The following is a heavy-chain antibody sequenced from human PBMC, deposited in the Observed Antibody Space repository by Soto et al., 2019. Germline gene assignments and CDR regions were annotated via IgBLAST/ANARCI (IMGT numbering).Heavy chain of an antibody. V-gene: IGHV3-15*01. Sequence: EVQLVESGGGLVKPGGSRRLSCAASGFIFTSAFMSWVRQTPGKGLEWVARIKSKAAGGTIDYAAPVKDRFTISRDDFQNTVSLQMDSLKAEDTGLYYCTTGDYWGQGILVTVSS. CDR3: TTGDY. J-gene: IGHJ4*02. CDR1: GFIFTSAF. CDR2: IKSKAAGGTI.